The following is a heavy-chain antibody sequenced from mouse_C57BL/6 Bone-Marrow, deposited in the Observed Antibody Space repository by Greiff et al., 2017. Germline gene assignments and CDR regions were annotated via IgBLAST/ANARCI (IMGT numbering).Heavy chain of an antibody. Sequence: EVKLVESGGGLVQPGGSLKLSCAASGFTFRDYYMYWVRQTPEKRLEWVAYISNGGGSTYYPDTVKGRFTISRDNAKNTLYLQMSRLKSEDTAMYYCARSYYSNYLDYWGQGTTLTVSS. J-gene: IGHJ2*01. CDR2: ISNGGGST. D-gene: IGHD2-5*01. CDR1: GFTFRDYY. CDR3: ARSYYSNYLDY. V-gene: IGHV5-12*01.